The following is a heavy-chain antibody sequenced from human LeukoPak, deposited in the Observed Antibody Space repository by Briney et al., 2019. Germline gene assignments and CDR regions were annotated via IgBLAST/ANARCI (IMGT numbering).Heavy chain of an antibody. J-gene: IGHJ4*02. Sequence: PGGSLTLSCAASGVPPSRNYIRWVRQAPGKGLEWVSIIYSGSSTYYADSVKGRFTISRHNSENTLYLQMNSLRVEGTAVYYCARVPVTGDGSFEYWGQGTLVTVSS. CDR2: IYSGSST. CDR3: ARVPVTGDGSFEY. D-gene: IGHD2-21*02. V-gene: IGHV3-53*04. CDR1: GVPPSRNY.